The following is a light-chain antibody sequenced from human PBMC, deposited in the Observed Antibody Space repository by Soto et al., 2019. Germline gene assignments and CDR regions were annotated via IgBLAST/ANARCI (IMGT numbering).Light chain of an antibody. CDR2: EVT. CDR3: SSYAGSNNVV. Sequence: QSALTQPPFASGSLGQSVTISCTGTSSDVGAYNYVSWYQQHPGKAPKLMIYEVTRRPSGVPDRFSGSKSGNTASLTVSGLQTEDEADYYCSSYAGSNNVVFGGGTKLTVL. J-gene: IGLJ2*01. CDR1: SSDVGAYNY. V-gene: IGLV2-8*01.